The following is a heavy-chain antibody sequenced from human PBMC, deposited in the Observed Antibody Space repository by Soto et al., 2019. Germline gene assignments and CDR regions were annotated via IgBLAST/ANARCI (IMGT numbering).Heavy chain of an antibody. CDR1: GGSISSGGYS. V-gene: IGHV4-30-2*01. CDR2: IYHSGST. D-gene: IGHD3-10*01. CDR3: AREAISGGNWFDP. J-gene: IGHJ5*02. Sequence: SSETLSLTCAVSGGSISSGGYSWSWIRQPPGKGLEWIGYIYHSGSTYYNPSLKSRVTISVDRSKNQFSLKLSSVTAADTAVYYCAREAISGGNWFDPWGQGTLVTVSS.